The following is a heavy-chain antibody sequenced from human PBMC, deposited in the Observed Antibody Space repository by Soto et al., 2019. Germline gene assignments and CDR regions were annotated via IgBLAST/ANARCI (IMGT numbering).Heavy chain of an antibody. CDR3: VKDDGGYPSTAPH. Sequence: EVQLLESGGGLVQPGGSLRLSCAAPGITISNYPMSWVRQAPGKGLDWVSGISGSGDRTYYADSAKGRFSISKDISKNSLSLQLDSPGVEDTAVYFCVKDDGGYPSTAPHWGQGTLVTVSS. CDR1: GITISNYP. V-gene: IGHV3-23*01. D-gene: IGHD3-22*01. J-gene: IGHJ4*02. CDR2: ISGSGDRT.